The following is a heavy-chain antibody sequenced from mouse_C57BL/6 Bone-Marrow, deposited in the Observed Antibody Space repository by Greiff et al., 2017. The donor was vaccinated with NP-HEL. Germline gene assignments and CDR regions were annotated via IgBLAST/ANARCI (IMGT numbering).Heavy chain of an antibody. D-gene: IGHD1-1*01. CDR2: IDPNSGGT. J-gene: IGHJ2*01. V-gene: IGHV1-72*01. CDR1: GYNFPSYL. CDR3: ARYYYGSSSFDY. Sequence: VQLQQPGAELVKPGGSVKLSCKAFGYNFPSYLMHWVEQRPGRGLEWIGRIDPNSGGTKYNEKFKSKATLTVDKPSSTAYMQLNSLTSEDSAVYYCARYYYGSSSFDYWGQGTTLTVSS.